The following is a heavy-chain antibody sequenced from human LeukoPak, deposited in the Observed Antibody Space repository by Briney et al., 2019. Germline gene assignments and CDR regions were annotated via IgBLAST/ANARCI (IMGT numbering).Heavy chain of an antibody. CDR1: GFTFSSYA. V-gene: IGHV3-30*04. Sequence: GGSLRLSCAASGFTFSSYAMHWVRQAPGKGLEWVAVISYDGSNKYYADSVKGRFTISRDNSKNTLYLQMNSLRAEDTAVYYCAKERGYHWGQGTLVTVSS. CDR2: ISYDGSNK. CDR3: AKERGYH. D-gene: IGHD2-2*01. J-gene: IGHJ4*02.